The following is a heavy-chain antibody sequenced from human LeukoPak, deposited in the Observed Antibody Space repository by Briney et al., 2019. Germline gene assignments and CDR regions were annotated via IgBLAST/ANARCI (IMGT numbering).Heavy chain of an antibody. Sequence: GGSLRLSCAASGFIFSDYYMSWIRQAPGKGLEWVSYIHSRSSYTNYADSVQGRFTVSRDNAKNSLYLELNSLRAEDTAIYYCARGLRSGSDWFDSWGQGTLVSVSS. CDR1: GFIFSDYY. D-gene: IGHD3-10*01. CDR3: ARGLRSGSDWFDS. J-gene: IGHJ5*01. CDR2: IHSRSSYT. V-gene: IGHV3-11*05.